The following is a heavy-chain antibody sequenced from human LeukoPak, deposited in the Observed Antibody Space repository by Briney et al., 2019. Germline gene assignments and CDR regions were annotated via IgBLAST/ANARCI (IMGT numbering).Heavy chain of an antibody. CDR1: GYTFTSYY. CDR3: ARVQSEYYYDSSGYYY. J-gene: IGHJ4*02. Sequence: GASVKVSCKASGYTFTSYYMHWVRQAPGQGLEWMGRINPNSGGTNYAQKFQGRVTMTRDTSISTAYMELSRLRSDDTAVYYCARVQSEYYYDSSGYYYWGQGTLVTVSS. V-gene: IGHV1-2*06. CDR2: INPNSGGT. D-gene: IGHD3-22*01.